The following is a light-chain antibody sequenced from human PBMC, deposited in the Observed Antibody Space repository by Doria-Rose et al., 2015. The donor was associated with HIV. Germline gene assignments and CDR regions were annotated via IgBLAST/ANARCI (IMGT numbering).Light chain of an antibody. J-gene: IGKJ1*01. CDR2: AAS. CDR3: QQTYSSPPWT. V-gene: IGKV1-39*01. CDR1: QAVSTY. Sequence: RVTITCRASQAVSTYLNWFQQEPGKAPKLLIYAASRLQSGVPSRFSGSGSGTDFTLTISGLQPGDFATYYCQQTYSSPPWTFGQGTKVE.